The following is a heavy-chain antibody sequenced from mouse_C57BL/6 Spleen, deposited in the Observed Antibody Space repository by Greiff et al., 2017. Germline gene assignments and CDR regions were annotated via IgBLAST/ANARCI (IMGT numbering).Heavy chain of an antibody. CDR3: ARDEDITTVVATPLAMDY. Sequence: QVQLKESGPELVKPGASVKISCKASGYAFSSSWMNWVKQRPGKGLEWIGRIYPGDGDTNYNGKFKGKATLTADKSSSTAYMQLSSLTSEDSAVYFCARDEDITTVVATPLAMDYWGQGTSVTVSS. J-gene: IGHJ4*01. CDR1: GYAFSSSW. V-gene: IGHV1-82*01. CDR2: IYPGDGDT. D-gene: IGHD1-1*01.